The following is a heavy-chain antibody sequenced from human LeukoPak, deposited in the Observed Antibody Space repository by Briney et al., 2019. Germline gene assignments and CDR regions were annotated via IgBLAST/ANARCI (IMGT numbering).Heavy chain of an antibody. CDR3: ARNHYSNFYYYYMDV. Sequence: ASVKVSCKASGYTFTSYYMHWVRQAPGQGLEWMGIINPSGGSTSYAQKFQGRVTMTTDTSTSTAYMELRSLRSDDTAVYYCARNHYSNFYYYYMDVWGKGTTVTVSS. V-gene: IGHV1-46*01. CDR2: INPSGGST. D-gene: IGHD4-11*01. J-gene: IGHJ6*03. CDR1: GYTFTSYY.